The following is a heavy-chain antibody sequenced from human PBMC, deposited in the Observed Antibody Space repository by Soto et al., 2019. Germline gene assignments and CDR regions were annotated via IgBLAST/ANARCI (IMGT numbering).Heavy chain of an antibody. J-gene: IGHJ6*02. Sequence: QVQLVQSGAEVKKPGSSVKVSCTASGGTFSSYAISWVRQAPGQGLEWMGGIIPIFGTANYAQKFQGRVTITADESTSTAYMELSSLRSEDTAVYYCARVGTPKLRPSPYYYYYYGMDVWGQGTTVTVSS. D-gene: IGHD4-17*01. CDR1: GGTFSSYA. V-gene: IGHV1-69*01. CDR2: IIPIFGTA. CDR3: ARVGTPKLRPSPYYYYYYGMDV.